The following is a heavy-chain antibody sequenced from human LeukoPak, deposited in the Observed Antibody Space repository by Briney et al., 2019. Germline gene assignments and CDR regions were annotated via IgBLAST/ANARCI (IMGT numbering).Heavy chain of an antibody. D-gene: IGHD1-1*01. Sequence: GSLRLSCAASGFTFNSYAMTWVRQGAGRGLEWVSTISGTSGAASYADSVEGRFSISRDDSKNTVYLQMTSLRVEDTAVYFCARVQPDNNDEYNWFDPWGQGTQVTVSS. CDR3: ARVQPDNNDEYNWFDP. V-gene: IGHV3-23*01. CDR2: ISGTSGAA. J-gene: IGHJ5*02. CDR1: GFTFNSYA.